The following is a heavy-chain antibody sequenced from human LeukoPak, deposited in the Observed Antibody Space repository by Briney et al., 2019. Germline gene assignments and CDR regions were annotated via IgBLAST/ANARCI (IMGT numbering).Heavy chain of an antibody. J-gene: IGHJ4*02. CDR3: ARGKYGGYFIDY. CDR2: MKGDGSEI. V-gene: IGHV3-7*01. D-gene: IGHD5-12*01. CDR1: GFTFSTYW. Sequence: PGGSLRLSCAASGFTFSTYWMTWVRQAPGKGLEWVANMKGDGSEIYYVDSVKGRFTISRDNAKNTVYLQMNSLRAEDTAVYYCARGKYGGYFIDYWGQGTLVTVSS.